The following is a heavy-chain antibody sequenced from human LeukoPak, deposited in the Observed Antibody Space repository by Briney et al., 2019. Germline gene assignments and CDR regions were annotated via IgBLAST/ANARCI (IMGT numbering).Heavy chain of an antibody. CDR1: GFTFSSYG. J-gene: IGHJ4*02. CDR3: AKGQIFMDSYGLFDY. Sequence: PGRSLRLTCAASGFTFSSYGMHWVRQAPGKGLEWVAVISYDGSNKYYADSVKGRFTISRDNSKNTLYLQMNSLRAEDTAVYYCAKGQIFMDSYGLFDYWGQGTLVTVSS. D-gene: IGHD5-18*01. V-gene: IGHV3-30*18. CDR2: ISYDGSNK.